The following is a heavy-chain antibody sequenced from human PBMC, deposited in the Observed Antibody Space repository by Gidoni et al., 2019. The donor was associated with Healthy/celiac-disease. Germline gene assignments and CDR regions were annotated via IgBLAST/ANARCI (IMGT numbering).Heavy chain of an antibody. CDR2: ISSSGSTI. Sequence: EVQLVEYGGGLVQPGGSLRISCAASGFTFSSYEMNWVRQDPEKGLEWFSYISSSGSTIYYAASVKGRFTISRDNAKNSLYLQMNSLRAEYTAVYYCARSENGDPFDYWGQGTLVTVSS. CDR3: ARSENGDPFDY. V-gene: IGHV3-48*03. D-gene: IGHD4-17*01. J-gene: IGHJ4*02. CDR1: GFTFSSYE.